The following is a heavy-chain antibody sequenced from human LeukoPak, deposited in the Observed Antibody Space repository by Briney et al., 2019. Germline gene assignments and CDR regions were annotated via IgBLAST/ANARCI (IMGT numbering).Heavy chain of an antibody. V-gene: IGHV3-30*02. D-gene: IGHD1-26*01. CDR2: IRYDGSNK. CDR3: AKDAFGGYSPLGY. CDR1: GFTFSSYG. Sequence: PGGSLRLSCAASGFTFSSYGMHWVRQAPGKGLEWVAFIRYDGSNKYYADSVKGRFTVSRDNSKNTLYLQMSSLRPEDTALYYCAKDAFGGYSPLGYWGQGTLVTVSS. J-gene: IGHJ4*02.